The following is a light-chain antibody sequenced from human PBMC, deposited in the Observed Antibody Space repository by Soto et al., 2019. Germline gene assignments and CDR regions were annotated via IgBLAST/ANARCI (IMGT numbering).Light chain of an antibody. V-gene: IGKV1-39*01. Sequence: DIQMTQSQSSLSASVGDRVTITCQASQDISNYLNWYQQKPPKAPKLLIYTASRLHSGVPSRFSGSRSGPDFTLTISSLQPEDFATYYCQQSYSSPPTFGQGSKVDTK. CDR2: TAS. CDR3: QQSYSSPPT. J-gene: IGKJ1*01. CDR1: QDISNY.